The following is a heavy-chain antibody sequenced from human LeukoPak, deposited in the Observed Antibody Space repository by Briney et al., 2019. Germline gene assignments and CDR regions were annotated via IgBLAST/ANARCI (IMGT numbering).Heavy chain of an antibody. V-gene: IGHV1-18*01. CDR1: GYTFKIYG. CDR2: ISAYNGDT. Sequence: ASVKVSCRASGYTFKIYGFSWMRQAPGQGLEWMGWISAYNGDTKYAQNLQGRVTMTTDASTSTAYMELRSLRSDDTAVYYCARDHSLQGADYWGQGTLVTVSS. CDR3: ARDHSLQGADY. J-gene: IGHJ4*02. D-gene: IGHD1-26*01.